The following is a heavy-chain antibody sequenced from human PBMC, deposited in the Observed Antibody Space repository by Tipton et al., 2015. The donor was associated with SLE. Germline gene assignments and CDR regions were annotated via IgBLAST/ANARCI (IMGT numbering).Heavy chain of an antibody. V-gene: IGHV4-34*01. CDR3: ARLQYLFAGINV. CDR1: GGSFSGNY. D-gene: IGHD3-3*01. CDR2: INHSGTP. Sequence: TLSLTCAVFGGSFSGNYWIWIRQFTGKGLEWIGEINHSGTPNYNPSLKSRVTVSADTSKNQFSLRLTSLTAADTAIYFCARLQYLFAGINVWGKGTAVTVS. J-gene: IGHJ6*03.